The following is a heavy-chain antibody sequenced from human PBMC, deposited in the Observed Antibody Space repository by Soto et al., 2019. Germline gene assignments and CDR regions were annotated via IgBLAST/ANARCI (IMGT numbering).Heavy chain of an antibody. D-gene: IGHD3-10*01. CDR2: VYSTGTT. Sequence: SETLSLTCSVSGGSINSYWWSWIRQPAGKGLEWIGRVYSTGTTDYNPSLNSRATMSVETSKNQFSLKLTSVTAADTAVYYCARDIGSYAYGEGYWGQGIQVTGSS. V-gene: IGHV4-4*07. CDR1: GGSINSYW. CDR3: ARDIGSYAYGEGY. J-gene: IGHJ4*02.